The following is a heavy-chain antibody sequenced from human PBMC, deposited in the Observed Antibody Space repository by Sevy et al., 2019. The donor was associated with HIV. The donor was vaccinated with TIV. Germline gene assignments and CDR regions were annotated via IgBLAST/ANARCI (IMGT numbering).Heavy chain of an antibody. J-gene: IGHJ4*02. CDR2: IKSKTDGGTT. CDR1: GFIFNNAW. Sequence: GGSLRLSCAASGFIFNNAWMTWVRQIPGQGLEWVGHIKSKTDGGTTDYAAPVKDGFIISRDDSKNTLYLQISSLQTDNTAIYYCVKGHDNGAIFDYWGQGTLVTVSS. D-gene: IGHD4-17*01. CDR3: VKGHDNGAIFDY. V-gene: IGHV3-15*01.